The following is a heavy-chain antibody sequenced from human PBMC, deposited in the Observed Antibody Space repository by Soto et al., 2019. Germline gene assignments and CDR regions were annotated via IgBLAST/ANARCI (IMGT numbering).Heavy chain of an antibody. CDR1: GGSISSYY. J-gene: IGHJ4*02. D-gene: IGHD2-2*01. CDR2: IYYSGST. Sequence: SETLSLTCTVSGGSISSYYWSWIRQPPGKGLEWIGYIYYSGSTNYNPSLKSRVTISVDTSKNQFSLKLSSVTAADTAVYYCARRYCSTTSCPYHFDYWGQGTLVTVSS. V-gene: IGHV4-59*01. CDR3: ARRYCSTTSCPYHFDY.